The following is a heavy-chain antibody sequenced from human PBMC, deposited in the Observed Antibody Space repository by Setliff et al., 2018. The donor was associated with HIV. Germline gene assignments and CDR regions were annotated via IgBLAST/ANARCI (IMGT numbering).Heavy chain of an antibody. J-gene: IGHJ3*02. CDR3: VRDPPLITYGPDHPFDI. Sequence: SETLSLTCSVSGGSISSGSYYWNWIRQPAGKGLEWIGRIYTSGSTNYNPSLQSRITISEDTSKNQFSLTLTSVTAADTAVYYCVRDPPLITYGPDHPFDIWGQGTMVTVSS. V-gene: IGHV4-61*02. CDR2: IYTSGST. D-gene: IGHD3-10*01. CDR1: GGSISSGSYY.